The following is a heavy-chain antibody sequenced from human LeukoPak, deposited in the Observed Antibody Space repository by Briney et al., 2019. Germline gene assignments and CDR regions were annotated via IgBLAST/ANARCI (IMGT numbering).Heavy chain of an antibody. V-gene: IGHV3-21*01. J-gene: IGHJ6*03. CDR2: ISSSSSYI. Sequence: PGGSLRLSCAASGFTFSSYAMNWVRQAPGKGLEWVSSISSSSSYIYYADSVKGRFTISRDNAKNSLYLQMNSLRAEDTAVYYCARERDYVPYLYYYYMDVWGKGTTVTVSS. CDR1: GFTFSSYA. CDR3: ARERDYVPYLYYYYMDV. D-gene: IGHD4-17*01.